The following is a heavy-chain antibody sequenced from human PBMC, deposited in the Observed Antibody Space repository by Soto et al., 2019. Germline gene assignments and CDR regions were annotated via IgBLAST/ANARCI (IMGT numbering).Heavy chain of an antibody. CDR1: GFSFSDYF. CDR3: VKDNNWADPG. CDR2: TNPRGDIT. Sequence: SVRVSCTASGFSFSDYFMHWVRQDPGQGLEWMGITNPRGDITNYAQKFQGRVSITRDTSTSTVYMALNSLRAEDTAIYYCVKDNNWADPGWGQGTLVTVSS. D-gene: IGHD3-16*01. J-gene: IGHJ4*02. V-gene: IGHV1-46*01.